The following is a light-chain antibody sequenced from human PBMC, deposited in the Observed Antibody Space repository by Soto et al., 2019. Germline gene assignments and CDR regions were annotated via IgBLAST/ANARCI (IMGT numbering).Light chain of an antibody. J-gene: IGLJ1*01. CDR3: SSYTSSSTYV. Sequence: QSALTQPASVSGSPGQSIAISCTGTSSDVGGYNYVSWYQQHPGKTPKLMICDVSNRPSGVSNRFSGSKSGNTASLTISGVQAEDEAEYYCSSYTSSSTYVFGTGTKVTVL. CDR1: SSDVGGYNY. V-gene: IGLV2-14*03. CDR2: DVS.